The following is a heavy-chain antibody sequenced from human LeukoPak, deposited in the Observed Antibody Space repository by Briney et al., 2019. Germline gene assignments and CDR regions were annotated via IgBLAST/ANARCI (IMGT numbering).Heavy chain of an antibody. CDR2: ISSSSSYI. J-gene: IGHJ4*02. CDR3: ARGVEMATIGSFDY. V-gene: IGHV3-21*01. CDR1: GFTFSSYS. Sequence: NPGGSLRLSCAASGFTFSSYSMNWVRQAPGKGLEWVSSISSSSSYIYYADSVKGRFTISRDNAKNSLYLQMNSLRAEDTAVYYCARGVEMATIGSFDYWGQGTLVTVSS. D-gene: IGHD5-24*01.